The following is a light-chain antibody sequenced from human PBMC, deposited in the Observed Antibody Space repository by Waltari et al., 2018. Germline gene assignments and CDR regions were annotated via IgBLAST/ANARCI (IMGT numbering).Light chain of an antibody. CDR2: LGS. J-gene: IGKJ4*01. Sequence: DIVMTQSPLSLPVTPGEPASISCRSSQSLLHSNGYNYLDWYLQKPGQSPQLLIYLGSSRASGVPDRFSGGGSGTDFTLKISRVEAEDVGVYYCMQALQTPVTFGGGTKVEIK. V-gene: IGKV2-28*01. CDR3: MQALQTPVT. CDR1: QSLLHSNGYNY.